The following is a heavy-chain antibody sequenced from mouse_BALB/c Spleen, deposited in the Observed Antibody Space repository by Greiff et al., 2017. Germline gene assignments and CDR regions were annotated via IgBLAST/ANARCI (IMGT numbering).Heavy chain of an antibody. V-gene: IGHV5-12-2*01. CDR2: ISNGGGST. CDR1: GFTFSSYT. D-gene: IGHD2-1*01. Sequence: EVKLVESGGGLVQPGGSLKLSCAASGFTFSSYTMSWVRQTPEKRLEWVAYISNGGGSTYYPDTVKGRFTISRDNAKNTLYLQMSSLKSEDTSMYYCARVGNYYFDYWGQGTTLTVSS. CDR3: ARVGNYYFDY. J-gene: IGHJ2*01.